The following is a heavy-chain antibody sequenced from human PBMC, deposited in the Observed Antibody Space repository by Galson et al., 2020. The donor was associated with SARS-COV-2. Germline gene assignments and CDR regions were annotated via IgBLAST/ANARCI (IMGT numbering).Heavy chain of an antibody. CDR3: AKTYYYDSSGYYAYYFDY. CDR2: ISYDGSNK. D-gene: IGHD3-22*01. V-gene: IGHV3-30*18. Sequence: GGSLRLSCAASGFTFSSYGMHWVRQAPGKGLEWVAVISYDGSNKYYADSVKGRFTISRDNAKNSLYLQMNSLRAEDTALYYCAKTYYYDSSGYYAYYFDYWGQGTLVTVSS. J-gene: IGHJ4*02. CDR1: GFTFSSYG.